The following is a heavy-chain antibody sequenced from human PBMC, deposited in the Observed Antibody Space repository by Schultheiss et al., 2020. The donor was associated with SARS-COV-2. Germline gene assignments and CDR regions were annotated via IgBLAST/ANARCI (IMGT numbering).Heavy chain of an antibody. CDR2: IIPIFGTA. D-gene: IGHD3-3*01. V-gene: IGHV1-69*13. J-gene: IGHJ4*02. CDR3: ATSIFRTEKYYFDY. Sequence: SVKVSCKASGYTFTGYYIHWVRQAPGQGLEWMGGIIPIFGTANYAQKFQGRVTITADESTSTAYMELSSLRAEDTAVYYCATSIFRTEKYYFDYWGQGTLVTVSS. CDR1: GYTFTGYY.